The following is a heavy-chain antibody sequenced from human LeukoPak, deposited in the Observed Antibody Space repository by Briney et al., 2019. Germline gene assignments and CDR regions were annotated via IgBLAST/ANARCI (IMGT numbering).Heavy chain of an antibody. CDR3: ARDETDYGSGSRKGYYYYGMDV. V-gene: IGHV3-66*01. D-gene: IGHD3-10*01. J-gene: IGHJ6*02. CDR2: IYSGGST. CDR1: GFTVSSNY. Sequence: GGSLRLSCAASGFTVSSNYMSWVRQAPGKGLEWVSVIYSGGSTYYADSVKGRSTISRDNSKNTLYLQMNSLRAEDTAVYYCARDETDYGSGSRKGYYYYGMDVWGQGTTVTVSS.